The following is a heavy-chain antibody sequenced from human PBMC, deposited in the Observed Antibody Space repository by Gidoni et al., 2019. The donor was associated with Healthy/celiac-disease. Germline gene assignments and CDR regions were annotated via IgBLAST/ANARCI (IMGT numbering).Heavy chain of an antibody. V-gene: IGHV4-4*02. J-gene: IGHJ3*02. Sequence: QAQLQESRPGLVKPSGTMSLTCSVSGGSISSSNWSSWVRQPPGKGLEWIGEIYHRGSTTYHPSLKSRVTISVDKSKNQFSLKLSSVTAADTAVYYCARAYYYGSGSYRDDAFDIWGQGTMVTVSS. CDR3: ARAYYYGSGSYRDDAFDI. D-gene: IGHD3-10*01. CDR2: IYHRGST. CDR1: GGSISSSNW.